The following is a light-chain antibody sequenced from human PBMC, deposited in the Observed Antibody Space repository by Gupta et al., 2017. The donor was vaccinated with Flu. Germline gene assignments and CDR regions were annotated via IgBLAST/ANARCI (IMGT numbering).Light chain of an antibody. J-gene: IGKJ1*01. CDR1: QSVSSSY. CDR2: GAS. CDR3: QQYGSSPGT. Sequence: IVLTQSPGTLSLSPGERATLSCRASQSVSSSYLAWYQQKPGQAPRLLIYGASSRANGIPDRFSGSGSGTDFTLTISRLEPEDFAVYYCQQYGSSPGTFGQGTKVEIK. V-gene: IGKV3-20*01.